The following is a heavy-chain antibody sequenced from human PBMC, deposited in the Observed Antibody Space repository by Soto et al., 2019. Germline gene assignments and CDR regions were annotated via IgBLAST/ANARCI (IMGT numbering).Heavy chain of an antibody. J-gene: IGHJ4*02. CDR3: ALPMAGTSFFDY. CDR1: GFTFSSYA. Sequence: EVQLLESGGGLVQPGGSLRLSCAASGFTFSSYAMSWVRQAPGKGLEWLSLISGSGSAPYYADSVKGRFTISRDSSKNTLYLHMDSLRADDTAVYYCALPMAGTSFFDYWGQGTLVTVSS. D-gene: IGHD6-19*01. V-gene: IGHV3-23*01. CDR2: ISGSGSAP.